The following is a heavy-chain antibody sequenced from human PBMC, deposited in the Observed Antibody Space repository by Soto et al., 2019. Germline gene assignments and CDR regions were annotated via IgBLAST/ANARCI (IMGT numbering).Heavy chain of an antibody. CDR3: ARVVILVPTASTHYYYHMDV. CDR2: IIPIVGTG. D-gene: IGHD2-2*01. CDR1: GGTFSNYA. Sequence: QVQLVQSGAEVRKPGSSVTVSCKASGGTFSNYAISWVRQAPGQGLEWMGGIIPIVGTGSYAQKFQGRVTITADEPTTTAYMELSSLIFEDTAVYYCARVVILVPTASTHYYYHMDVWGRGTTVTVSS. V-gene: IGHV1-69*01. J-gene: IGHJ6*02.